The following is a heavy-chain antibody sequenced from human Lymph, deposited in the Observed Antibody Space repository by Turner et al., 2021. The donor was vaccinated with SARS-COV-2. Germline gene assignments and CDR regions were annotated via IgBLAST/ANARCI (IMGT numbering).Heavy chain of an antibody. CDR1: GFTVSSNY. D-gene: IGHD4-17*01. V-gene: IGHV3-53*01. J-gene: IGHJ4*02. Sequence: EVQLVESGGGLIQPGGSLRLSCAASGFTVSSNYMTWVRQAPGKGLEWVSLIYSGGSTYYADSVKGRFTISRDNSKNTLYLQMNSLRADDTAVYYCARVLPYGDYFDYWGQGTLVTASS. CDR2: IYSGGST. CDR3: ARVLPYGDYFDY.